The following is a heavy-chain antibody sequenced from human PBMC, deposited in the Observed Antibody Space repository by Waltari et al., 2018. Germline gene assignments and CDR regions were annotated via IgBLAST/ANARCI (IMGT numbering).Heavy chain of an antibody. Sequence: QVQLVESGGGVVQPGRSLRLSCAASGFTFSSYGMHWVRQAPGKGLEGVACRWPDGTKKYYADSVKGRFTISRDNSKNTLYLQMNSLRAEDTAVYYCARDYGMATIYQYFQHWGQGTLVTVSS. CDR3: ARDYGMATIYQYFQH. D-gene: IGHD5-12*01. J-gene: IGHJ1*01. V-gene: IGHV3-33*01. CDR2: RWPDGTKK. CDR1: GFTFSSYG.